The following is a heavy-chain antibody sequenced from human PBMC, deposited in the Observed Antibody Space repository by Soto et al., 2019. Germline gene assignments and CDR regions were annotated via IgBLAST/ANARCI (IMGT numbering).Heavy chain of an antibody. V-gene: IGHV4-4*02. Sequence: SETLSLTCAVSGGSISSSNWWSWVRQPPGKGLEWIGEIYHSGSTNYNPSLKSRVTISVDKSKNQFSLKLSSVTAADTAVYYCAMYDFWSGYLADYWGQGTLVTVSS. CDR2: IYHSGST. J-gene: IGHJ4*02. CDR1: GGSISSSNW. CDR3: AMYDFWSGYLADY. D-gene: IGHD3-3*01.